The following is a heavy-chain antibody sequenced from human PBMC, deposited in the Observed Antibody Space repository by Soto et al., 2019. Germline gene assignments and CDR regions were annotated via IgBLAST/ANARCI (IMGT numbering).Heavy chain of an antibody. CDR1: GFTFSSYS. CDR2: ISSSSSYI. V-gene: IGHV3-21*01. D-gene: IGHD5-12*01. CDR3: ARAVATTLSYYYYYMDV. Sequence: GGSLRLSCAASGFTFSSYSMNWVRQAPGKGLEWVSSISSSSSYIYYADSVKGRFTISRDNAKNSLYLQMNSLRAEDTAVYYCARAVATTLSYYYYYMDVWGKGTTVTVSS. J-gene: IGHJ6*03.